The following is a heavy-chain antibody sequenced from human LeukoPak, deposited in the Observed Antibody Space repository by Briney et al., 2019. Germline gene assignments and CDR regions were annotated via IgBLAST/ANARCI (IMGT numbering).Heavy chain of an antibody. CDR2: IYYNGRT. J-gene: IGHJ3*01. D-gene: IGHD1-1*01. CDR3: ARHGGTVAVNDAFDV. CDR1: GGSISSYY. V-gene: IGHV4-59*08. Sequence: SETLSLTCTVSGGSISSYYWSWIRQPPGKGLEWIGYIYYNGRTTYNPSLSSRVTISVDMSKNQFSLKLSSVSAADTAIYYCARHGGTVAVNDAFDVWGQGTVVTVSS.